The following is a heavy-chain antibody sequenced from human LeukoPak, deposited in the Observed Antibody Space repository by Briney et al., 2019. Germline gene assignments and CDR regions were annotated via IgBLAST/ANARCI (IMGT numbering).Heavy chain of an antibody. CDR2: MNPNSGNT. CDR1: GYTFTSYD. CDR3: ARGGPLAAAAYYYYYYMDV. Sequence: GASVKVSCKASGYTFTSYDINWVRQATGQGLEWMGWMNPNSGNTGYAQKFQGRVTMTRNTSISTAYMELSSLRSEDTAVSYCARGGPLAAAAYYYYYYMDVWGKGTTVTVSS. J-gene: IGHJ6*03. V-gene: IGHV1-8*01. D-gene: IGHD6-13*01.